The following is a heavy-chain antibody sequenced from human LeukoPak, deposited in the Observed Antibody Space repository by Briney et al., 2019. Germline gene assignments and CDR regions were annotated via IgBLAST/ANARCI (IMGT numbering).Heavy chain of an antibody. CDR3: ARGQARIAVAEDYYYYGMDV. D-gene: IGHD6-19*01. CDR2: MNPNSGNT. Sequence: VASVTVSCKASGYTFTSYDINWVRQATGQGLEWMGWMNPNSGNTGYAQKFQGRVTMTRNTSISTAYMELSSLRSEDTAVYYCARGQARIAVAEDYYYYGMDVWGQGTTVTVSS. V-gene: IGHV1-8*01. CDR1: GYTFTSYD. J-gene: IGHJ6*02.